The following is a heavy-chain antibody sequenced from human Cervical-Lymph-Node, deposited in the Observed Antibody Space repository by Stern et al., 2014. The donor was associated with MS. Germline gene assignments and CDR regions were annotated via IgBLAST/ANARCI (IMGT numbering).Heavy chain of an antibody. J-gene: IGHJ6*02. CDR3: ARASKYFFYGTDV. V-gene: IGHV4-30-4*01. Sequence: QVQLQESGPGLVKPSQTLSLTCAVSGGSISSGDFHWTWIRQPPGKGLEWIGHIYYSWSTYYNPSLKSRLTISVATSKSQFSLKLSSVTAADTAVYYCARASKYFFYGTDVWGQGTTVTVSS. D-gene: IGHD4-11*01. CDR2: IYYSWST. CDR1: GGSISSGDFH.